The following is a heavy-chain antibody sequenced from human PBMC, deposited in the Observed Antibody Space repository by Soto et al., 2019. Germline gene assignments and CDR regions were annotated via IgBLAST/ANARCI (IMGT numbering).Heavy chain of an antibody. J-gene: IGHJ6*02. Sequence: SGPTLVNPTQTLTLTCTFSGFSLSTSGMCVSWIRQPPGKALEWLARIDWDDDKYYSTSLKTRLTISKDTSKNQVVLTMTNMDPVDTATYYCARTYYYDSSGSYPYYYYGMDVWGQGTTVTVSS. CDR1: GFSLSTSGMC. V-gene: IGHV2-70*11. D-gene: IGHD3-22*01. CDR3: ARTYYYDSSGSYPYYYYGMDV. CDR2: IDWDDDK.